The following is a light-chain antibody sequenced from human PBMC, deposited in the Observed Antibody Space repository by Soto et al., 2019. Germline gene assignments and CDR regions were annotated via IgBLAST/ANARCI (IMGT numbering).Light chain of an antibody. Sequence: DIVMTQSPDSLAVSLGERATINCKSSSNSKNSLAWCQQKPGQPPKLLITWASTRESGVPDRISGSGSETDFTLTISSLQAEDVAVYYCHQYYSTPWTFGQGTKVEIK. CDR1: SNSKNS. J-gene: IGKJ1*01. CDR2: WAS. V-gene: IGKV4-1*01. CDR3: HQYYSTPWT.